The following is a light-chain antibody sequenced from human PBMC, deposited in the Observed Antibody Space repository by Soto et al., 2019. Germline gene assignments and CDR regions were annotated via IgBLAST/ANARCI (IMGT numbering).Light chain of an antibody. CDR3: QQYNSWPQT. CDR2: GAS. Sequence: VMTQSPATLSVSPGERAPLSCRASQSLRSSLAWYQQKPGQAPRLLIYGASTRATGIPARFSGSGSGTEFTLTISSLQSEDFAVYFCQQYNSWPQTFGQGTKVDIK. J-gene: IGKJ1*01. CDR1: QSLRSS. V-gene: IGKV3-15*01.